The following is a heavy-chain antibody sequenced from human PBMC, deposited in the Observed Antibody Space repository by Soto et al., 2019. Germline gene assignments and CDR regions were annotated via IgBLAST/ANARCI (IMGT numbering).Heavy chain of an antibody. CDR1: GFTFSSYS. D-gene: IGHD3-22*01. Sequence: EVQLVESGGGLVKHGGSLRLSCAASGFTFSSYSMNWVRQAPGKGLEWVSSISSSSSYIYYADSVKGRFTISRDNAKNSLYLQMNSLRAEDTAVYYCARDHDYYDSSGYYYYFDYWGQGTLVTVSS. J-gene: IGHJ4*02. CDR3: ARDHDYYDSSGYYYYFDY. V-gene: IGHV3-21*01. CDR2: ISSSSSYI.